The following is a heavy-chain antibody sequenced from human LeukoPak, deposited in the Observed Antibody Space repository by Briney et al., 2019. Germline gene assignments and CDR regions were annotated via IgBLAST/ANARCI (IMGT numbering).Heavy chain of an antibody. CDR1: GFTFSSYA. J-gene: IGHJ4*02. V-gene: IGHV3-23*01. CDR3: AKEREKRMVRGVIGY. D-gene: IGHD3-10*01. Sequence: GGPLRLSCAASGFTFSSYAMGWVRQAPGKGPERVSAISGSGGSTYYADSVKGRFTISRDNSKNTLYLQMNSLRAEDTAVYYCAKEREKRMVRGVIGYWGQGTLVTVSS. CDR2: ISGSGGST.